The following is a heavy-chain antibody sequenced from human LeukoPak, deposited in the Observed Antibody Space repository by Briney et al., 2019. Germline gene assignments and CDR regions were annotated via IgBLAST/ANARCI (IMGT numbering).Heavy chain of an antibody. D-gene: IGHD6-6*01. Sequence: GESLKISCKGSGYSFTSYWIGWVRQMPGKGLEWMGIIYPGDSDTRYSPSFQGQVTISADKSISPAYLQWSSLKASDTAMYYCARVGSSSDDAFDIWGQGTMVTVSS. CDR3: ARVGSSSDDAFDI. CDR2: IYPGDSDT. V-gene: IGHV5-51*01. CDR1: GYSFTSYW. J-gene: IGHJ3*02.